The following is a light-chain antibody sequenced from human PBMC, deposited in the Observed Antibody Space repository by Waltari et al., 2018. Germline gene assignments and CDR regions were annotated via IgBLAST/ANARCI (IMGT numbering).Light chain of an antibody. CDR2: GAS. CDR1: QTINTY. CDR3: QQYNPYSRT. V-gene: IGKV1-5*03. Sequence: DIQMTQSPSTLSASVGDRVTIPCRASQTINTYLAWYQQKPGKAPTLLIYGASTLQGGVPSRFSGSGSGTEFTLTISSLQPDDFATYYCQQYNPYSRTFGQGTKVEFK. J-gene: IGKJ1*01.